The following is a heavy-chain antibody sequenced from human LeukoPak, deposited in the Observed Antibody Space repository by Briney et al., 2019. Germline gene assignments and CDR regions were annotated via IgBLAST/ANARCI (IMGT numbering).Heavy chain of an antibody. CDR1: GLTFSSYW. J-gene: IGHJ4*02. CDR2: IKQDGSDE. CDR3: ARDGLGSAFDY. Sequence: GGSLRLSCAASGLTFSSYWMTWVRQAQGKGVEWVANIKQDGSDEYYVDYVKGRFTISRDNAKNSLYLQKNSLRAEDTAVYYCARDGLGSAFDYWGQGTLVTVSS. V-gene: IGHV3-7*01. D-gene: IGHD3/OR15-3a*01.